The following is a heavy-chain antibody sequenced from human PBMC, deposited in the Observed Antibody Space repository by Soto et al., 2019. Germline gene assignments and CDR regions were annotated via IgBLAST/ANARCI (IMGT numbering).Heavy chain of an antibody. CDR1: GYTFTSYG. CDR3: ARDLGYGYDYGMDV. J-gene: IGHJ6*02. D-gene: IGHD4-17*01. CDR2: ISAYNGNT. V-gene: IGHV1-18*01. Sequence: ASLKVSCKASGYTFTSYGISWVRQAPGQGLEWMGWISAYNGNTNYAQKLQGRVTMTTDTSTSTAYMELRSLRSDDTAVYYCARDLGYGYDYGMDVWGQGTTLTVSS.